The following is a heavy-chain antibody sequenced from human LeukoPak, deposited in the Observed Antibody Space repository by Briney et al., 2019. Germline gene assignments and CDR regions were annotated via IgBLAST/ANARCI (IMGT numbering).Heavy chain of an antibody. V-gene: IGHV3-30*04. CDR2: ISYDGSNK. CDR1: GFTFSSYA. J-gene: IGHJ4*02. CDR3: ARDTVTRYNFDY. Sequence: TGGSLRLSCAASGFTFSSYAMHWVRQAPGKGLEWVAVISYDGSNKYYADSVKGRFTISRDNSKNTLYLQMNSLRAEDTAVYYCARDTVTRYNFDYWGQGILVTVSS. D-gene: IGHD4-17*01.